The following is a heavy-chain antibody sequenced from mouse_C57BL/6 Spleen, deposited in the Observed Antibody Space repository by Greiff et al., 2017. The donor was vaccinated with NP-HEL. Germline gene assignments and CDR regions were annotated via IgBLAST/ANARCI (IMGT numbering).Heavy chain of an antibody. CDR3: ARSSNYPWYFDV. J-gene: IGHJ1*03. CDR2: IYPGDGDT. CDR1: GYAFSSYW. V-gene: IGHV1-80*01. Sequence: VQLQQSGAELVKPGASVKISCKASGYAFSSYWMNWVKQRPGKGLEWIGQIYPGDGDTNYNGKFKGKATLTADKSSSTAYMQLSSLTSEDSAVYFCARSSNYPWYFDVWGTGTTVTVSS. D-gene: IGHD2-5*01.